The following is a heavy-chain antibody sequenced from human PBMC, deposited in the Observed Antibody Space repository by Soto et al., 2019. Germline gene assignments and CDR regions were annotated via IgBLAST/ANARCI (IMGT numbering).Heavy chain of an antibody. D-gene: IGHD3-10*01. V-gene: IGHV4-30-4*01. J-gene: IGHJ6*02. CDR1: GGSISSGDYY. Sequence: SETLSLTCTVSGGSISSGDYYWSWIRQPPGKGLEWIGYIYYSGSTYYNPSLKMRVTISVDTSKNQFSLKLSSVTAADTAVYYCARDNGSGGYYYYGMDVWGQGTTVTVSS. CDR3: ARDNGSGGYYYYGMDV. CDR2: IYYSGST.